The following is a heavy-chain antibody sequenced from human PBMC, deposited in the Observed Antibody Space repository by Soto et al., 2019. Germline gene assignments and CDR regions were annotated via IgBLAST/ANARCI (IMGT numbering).Heavy chain of an antibody. CDR2: MYWDDDK. CDR1: GFSLSTSGVG. D-gene: IGHD3-3*01. J-gene: IGHJ6*02. Sequence: HITLKESGPTLVKPTQTLTLTCTFSGFSLSTSGVGVGWSRHPPGKALEWLALMYWDDDKRYSPSLKSRLTITKDTSKHQVVLTMTNIEPVNTAAYYCAHSTSTSPDDFGSGPRPDVWGQGTPVTVSS. V-gene: IGHV2-5*02. CDR3: AHSTSTSPDDFGSGPRPDV.